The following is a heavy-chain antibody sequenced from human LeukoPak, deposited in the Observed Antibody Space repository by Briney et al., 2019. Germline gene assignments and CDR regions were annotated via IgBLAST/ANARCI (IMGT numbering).Heavy chain of an antibody. V-gene: IGHV3-23*01. Sequence: GGSLRLSCAASGFTFSSHAMSWVRQAPGKGLEWVSAISGSGGSTYYADSVKGRFTISRDNSKNTLYLQMNSLRAEDTAVYYCAKDRGVRGSYSSYWGQGTLVTVSS. J-gene: IGHJ4*02. CDR3: AKDRGVRGSYSSY. D-gene: IGHD3-16*01. CDR1: GFTFSSHA. CDR2: ISGSGGST.